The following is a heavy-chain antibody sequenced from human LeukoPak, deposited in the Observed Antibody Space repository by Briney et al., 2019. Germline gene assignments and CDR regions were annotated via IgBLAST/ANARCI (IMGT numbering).Heavy chain of an antibody. CDR1: GFTVSSNY. Sequence: GGSLRLSCAASGFTVSSNYMSWVRQAPGKGLEWVSFISGSSSIIHYADSVKGRFTISRDNAKNSLYLQMNSLRAEDTAVYYCARSGTTYYYDSGSRIWGQGTMVTVSS. D-gene: IGHD3-22*01. CDR3: ARSGTTYYYDSGSRI. CDR2: ISGSSSII. V-gene: IGHV3-48*04. J-gene: IGHJ3*02.